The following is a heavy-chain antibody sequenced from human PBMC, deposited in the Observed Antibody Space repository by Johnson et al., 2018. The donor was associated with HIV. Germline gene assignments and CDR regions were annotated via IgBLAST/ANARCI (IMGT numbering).Heavy chain of an antibody. V-gene: IGHV3-30*19. CDR2: ISYDGSNK. D-gene: IGHD5-12*01. J-gene: IGHJ3*02. CDR1: GFTFSSYG. Sequence: QVQLLESGGGVVQPGRSLRLSCAASGFTFSSYGMHWVRQAPGKGLEWVAFISYDGSNKYYADSVKDRFTISRDNSKNTLYLQMNSLRAEDTAVYYCADAPYSAFDIWGQGTMVTVSS. CDR3: ADAPYSAFDI.